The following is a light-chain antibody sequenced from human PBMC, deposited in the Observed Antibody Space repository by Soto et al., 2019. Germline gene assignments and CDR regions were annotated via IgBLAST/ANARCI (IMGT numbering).Light chain of an antibody. J-gene: IGKJ3*01. CDR1: QSVSSSY. CDR3: QQYGSSPLIT. Sequence: EIVLTQSPGTLSLSPGERATLSCRASQSVSSSYLAWYQQTPGQPPRLLIYGASSRATGIPDRFSGSGSGTDFTLTISRLEPEDFAVYYCQQYGSSPLITFGPGTKVDIK. CDR2: GAS. V-gene: IGKV3-20*01.